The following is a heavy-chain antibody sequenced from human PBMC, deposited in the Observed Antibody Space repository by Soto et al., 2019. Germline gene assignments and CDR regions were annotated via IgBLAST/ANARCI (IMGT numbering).Heavy chain of an antibody. CDR2: IIPIFGTA. V-gene: IGHV1-69*13. CDR3: ARDRFRPYCGGDCYSKYGDAFDI. CDR1: GGTFSSYA. Sequence: ASVKVSCKASGGTFSSYAISWVRQAPGQGLEWMGGIIPIFGTANYAQKFQGRVAITADESTSTAYMELSSLRSEDTAVYYCARDRFRPYCGGDCYSKYGDAFDIWGQGTMVTV. J-gene: IGHJ3*02. D-gene: IGHD2-21*02.